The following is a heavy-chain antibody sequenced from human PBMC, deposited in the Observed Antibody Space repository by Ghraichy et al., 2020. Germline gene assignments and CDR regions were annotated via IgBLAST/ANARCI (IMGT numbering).Heavy chain of an antibody. CDR1: GFTFSSYW. J-gene: IGHJ6*02. D-gene: IGHD3-10*01. Sequence: GESLNISCAASGFTFSSYWMHWVRQAPGKGLVWVSRINSDGSSTSYADSVKGRFTISRDNAKNTLYLQMNSLRAEDTAVYYCAREGRLLWFGELLSSGMDVWGQGTTVTVSS. CDR3: AREGRLLWFGELLSSGMDV. CDR2: INSDGSST. V-gene: IGHV3-74*01.